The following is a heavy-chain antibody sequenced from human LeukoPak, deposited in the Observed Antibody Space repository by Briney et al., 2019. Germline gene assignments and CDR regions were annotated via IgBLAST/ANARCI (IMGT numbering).Heavy chain of an antibody. CDR2: IYYTGST. CDR1: GGSLKNFY. Sequence: SETLSLTCTVSGGSLKNFYWSWIRQSPGKGLEWIGYIYYTGSTDYNPSLKSRVTISLDTSRNQFSLELSSVTAADTAVYYCARQGWSGFSTSWFDYWGQGTLVPVSS. CDR3: ARQGWSGFSTSWFDY. D-gene: IGHD6-13*01. J-gene: IGHJ4*02. V-gene: IGHV4-59*08.